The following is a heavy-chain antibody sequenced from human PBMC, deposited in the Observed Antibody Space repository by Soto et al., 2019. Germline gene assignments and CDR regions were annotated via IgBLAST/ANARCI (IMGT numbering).Heavy chain of an antibody. CDR2: IHHSGNT. V-gene: IGHV4-30-4*01. J-gene: IGHJ4*02. CDR1: GGSISSDDSY. CDR3: ATGAYSDYWRGDDY. Sequence: QVHLQESGPGLMKPSQTLSLTCTVSGGSISSDDSYWSWIRQPPGKGLEWIGYIHHSGNTYYNPSLRSRLTXXVXTXXNQFSRKLRSVTAADTAVYYCATGAYSDYWRGDDYWGQGTLVTVSS. D-gene: IGHD3-3*01.